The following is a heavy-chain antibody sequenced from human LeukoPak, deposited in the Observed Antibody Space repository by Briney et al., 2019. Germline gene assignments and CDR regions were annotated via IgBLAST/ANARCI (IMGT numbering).Heavy chain of an antibody. J-gene: IGHJ3*02. Sequence: SETLSLTCTVSGGSISSYYWSWIRQPPGKGLEWIGYIYYSGGTNYNPSLKSRVTISVDTSKNQFSLKLSSVTAADTAVYYCARRVGELVGPAFDIWGQGTMVTVSS. CDR3: ARRVGELVGPAFDI. V-gene: IGHV4-59*12. D-gene: IGHD1-26*01. CDR1: GGSISSYY. CDR2: IYYSGGT.